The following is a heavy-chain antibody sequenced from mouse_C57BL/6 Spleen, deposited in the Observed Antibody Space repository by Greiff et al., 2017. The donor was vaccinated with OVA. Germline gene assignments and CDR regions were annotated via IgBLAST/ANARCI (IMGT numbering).Heavy chain of an antibody. CDR1: GYTFTSYW. V-gene: IGHV1-69*01. J-gene: IGHJ3*01. Sequence: VQLQQPGAELVMPGASVKLSCKASGYTFTSYWMHWVKQRPGQGLEWIGEIDPSDSYTNYNQKFKGKSTLTVDKSSSTAYMQLSSLTSEDSAVYYCARQDSSFAYWGQGTLVTVSA. CDR2: IDPSDSYT. CDR3: ARQDSSFAY.